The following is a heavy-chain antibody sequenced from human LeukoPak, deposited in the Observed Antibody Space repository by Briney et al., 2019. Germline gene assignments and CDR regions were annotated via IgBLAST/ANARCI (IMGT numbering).Heavy chain of an antibody. D-gene: IGHD4-17*01. CDR1: GGSISSSSYY. V-gene: IGHV4-39*01. CDR2: IYYSGST. CDR3: ASKRGYYGDYGMNWFDP. J-gene: IGHJ5*02. Sequence: PSETLSLTCTVSGGSISSSSYYWGWIRQPPGKGLEWIGSIYYSGSTYYNPSLKGRVTISVDTSKNQFSLKLSSVTAADTAAYYCASKRGYYGDYGMNWFDPWGQGTLVTVSS.